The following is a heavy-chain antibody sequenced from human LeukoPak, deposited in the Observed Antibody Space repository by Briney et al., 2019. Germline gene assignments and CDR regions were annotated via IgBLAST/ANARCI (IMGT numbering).Heavy chain of an antibody. CDR2: IIPILGIA. CDR1: GGTFSSYA. D-gene: IGHD5-18*01. Sequence: SVKVSCKASGGTFSSYAISWVRQAPGQGLEWMGRIIPILGIANYAQKFQGRVTITADKSTSTAYMELSSLRSEDTAVYYCARDFVDTAMVYDENYFDYWGQGTLVTVSS. V-gene: IGHV1-69*04. J-gene: IGHJ4*02. CDR3: ARDFVDTAMVYDENYFDY.